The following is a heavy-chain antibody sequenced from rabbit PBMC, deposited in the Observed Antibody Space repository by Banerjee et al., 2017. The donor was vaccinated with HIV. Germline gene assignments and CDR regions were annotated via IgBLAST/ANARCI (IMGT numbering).Heavy chain of an antibody. Sequence: QSLEESGGDLVKPGASLTLACKASGFSFSTYYYMCRVRQSPGKWLELIACIGGVNDNTWYATWAKGRFSTTQTSSTTVTLQITSLTAADSASYFCAMHPPGAGSCFNLWGQGSLVTVS. J-gene: IGHJ4*01. CDR3: AMHPPGAGSCFNL. D-gene: IGHD4-2*01. CDR2: IGGVNDNT. CDR1: GFSFSTYYY. V-gene: IGHV1S40*01.